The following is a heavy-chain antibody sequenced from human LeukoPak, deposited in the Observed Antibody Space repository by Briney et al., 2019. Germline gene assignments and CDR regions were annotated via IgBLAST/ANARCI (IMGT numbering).Heavy chain of an antibody. CDR1: GYTFTGYY. D-gene: IGHD6-19*01. V-gene: IGHV1-2*02. J-gene: IGHJ4*02. CDR2: INPNSGGT. CDR3: ARLAVAGLDY. Sequence: ASVKVSCKASGYTFTGYYMHWVRQAPGQGLEWMGWINPNSGGTNYAQKFQGRVTMTRDTSISTAYMEWNSLRASDTAMYYCARLAVAGLDYWGQGTLVTVSS.